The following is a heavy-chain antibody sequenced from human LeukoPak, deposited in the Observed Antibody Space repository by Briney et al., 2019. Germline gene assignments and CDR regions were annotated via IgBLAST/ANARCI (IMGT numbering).Heavy chain of an antibody. CDR3: ARDPTTSQGSDAFDI. Sequence: GGSLRLSCAASGFTFSSYSMNWVRQAPGKGLEWVSSISSSSSYIYYADSVKGRFTISRDNAKNSLNLQMGSLRAEDTAVYYCARDPTTSQGSDAFDIWGQGTRVTVSS. CDR1: GFTFSSYS. V-gene: IGHV3-21*01. CDR2: ISSSSSYI. J-gene: IGHJ3*02. D-gene: IGHD1-1*01.